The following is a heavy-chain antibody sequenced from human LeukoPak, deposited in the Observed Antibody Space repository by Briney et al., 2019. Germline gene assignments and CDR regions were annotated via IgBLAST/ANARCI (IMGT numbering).Heavy chain of an antibody. CDR1: GGSISSYY. CDR2: INTSGST. J-gene: IGHJ4*02. CDR3: AREPQQRGFDY. Sequence: SEILSLTCTVSGGSISSYYWSWLRQPAGKGLEWIGRINTSGSTNYNPSLKSRVTMSVDTSKNQFSLNLSSLTAADTAVYYCAREPQQRGFDYWGQGTLVTVSS. D-gene: IGHD6-13*01. V-gene: IGHV4-4*07.